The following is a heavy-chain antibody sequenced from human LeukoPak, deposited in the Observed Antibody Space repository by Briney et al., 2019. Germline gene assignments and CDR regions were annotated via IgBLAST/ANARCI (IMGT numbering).Heavy chain of an antibody. Sequence: ASVKVSCKASGYSFTSYGISWVRQAPGQGLEWMGWICAYNGNTNYAQKLQGRVAMTTDTSTSTAYMELRSLRSDDTAVYYCAREPRSIYGGASPTFDPWGQGTLVIVSS. CDR1: GYSFTSYG. CDR2: ICAYNGNT. V-gene: IGHV1-18*01. J-gene: IGHJ5*02. D-gene: IGHD3-3*02. CDR3: AREPRSIYGGASPTFDP.